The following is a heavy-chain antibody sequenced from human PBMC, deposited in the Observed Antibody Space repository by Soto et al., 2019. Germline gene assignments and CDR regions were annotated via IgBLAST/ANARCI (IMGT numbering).Heavy chain of an antibody. Sequence: ASVKVSCKASGYTFTGYYMHWVRQAPGQGLEWMGWINPNSGGTNYAQKFQGRVTMTRDTSISTAYMELSRLGSDDTAVYYCARDRHIYYDSSGHPGVYYYGMDVWGQGTTVTVSS. CDR2: INPNSGGT. D-gene: IGHD3-22*01. CDR3: ARDRHIYYDSSGHPGVYYYGMDV. CDR1: GYTFTGYY. V-gene: IGHV1-2*02. J-gene: IGHJ6*02.